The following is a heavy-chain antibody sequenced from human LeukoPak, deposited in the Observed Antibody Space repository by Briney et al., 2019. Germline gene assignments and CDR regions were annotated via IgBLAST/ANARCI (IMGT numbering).Heavy chain of an antibody. CDR3: ARSGLGYCSGGSCYDY. CDR1: GFTFSSYS. D-gene: IGHD2-15*01. V-gene: IGHV3-21*01. CDR2: ISSSSGYI. J-gene: IGHJ4*02. Sequence: GGSLRLSCAASGFTFSSYSMNWVRQAPGKGLEWVSSISSSSGYIYYADSVKGRFTISRDNAKNSLYLQMNSLRAEDTAVYYCARSGLGYCSGGSCYDYWGQGTLVTVSS.